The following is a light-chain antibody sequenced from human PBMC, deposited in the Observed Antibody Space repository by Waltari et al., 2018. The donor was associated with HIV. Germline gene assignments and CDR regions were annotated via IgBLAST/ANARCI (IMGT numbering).Light chain of an antibody. CDR2: STS. J-gene: IGKJ1*01. V-gene: IGKV1-39*01. CDR1: QSISRS. CDR3: QGTHTPHRT. Sequence: DIRMTQSPSSLSAFVGVRVIITCRASQSISRSLSWFQQKPGKAPTHLLYSTSTLHSGVPSRFGGRGSGTVISLSIADLQPEDFGIYYGQGTHTPHRTFGRGTRV.